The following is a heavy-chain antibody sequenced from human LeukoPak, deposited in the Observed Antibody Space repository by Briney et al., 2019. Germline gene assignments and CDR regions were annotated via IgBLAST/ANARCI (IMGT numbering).Heavy chain of an antibody. J-gene: IGHJ4*02. CDR1: GGSFSGYY. CDR3: ARCSSLGTFDY. V-gene: IGHV4-34*01. CDR2: INHSGST. D-gene: IGHD3-16*01. Sequence: KPSETLSLTCAVYGGSFSGYYWSWIRQPPGKGLEWIGEINHSGSTNYNPSLKSRVTISVDTFKNQFSLKLSSVTAAGTAVYYCARCSSLGTFDYWGQGTLVTVSS.